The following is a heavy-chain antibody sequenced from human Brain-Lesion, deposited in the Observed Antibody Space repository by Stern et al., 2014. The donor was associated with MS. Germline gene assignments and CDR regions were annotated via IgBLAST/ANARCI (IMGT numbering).Heavy chain of an antibody. D-gene: IGHD3-3*01. J-gene: IGHJ6*02. CDR2: XNPNNGGT. CDR1: GYIFXGYY. V-gene: IGHV1-2*02. CDR3: XRDQRGITIFXVXTDYYYLGMDV. Sequence: VQLVESGAEVKKPGASVKVSCKTSGYIFXGYYIHWVXQAPGQGLEWMAXXNPNNGGTKYAQKFQGRVTMSRDTSISTAYVELXXXTSDDTAVXXXXRDQRGITIFXVXTDYYYLGMDVWGQGTTVTVSS.